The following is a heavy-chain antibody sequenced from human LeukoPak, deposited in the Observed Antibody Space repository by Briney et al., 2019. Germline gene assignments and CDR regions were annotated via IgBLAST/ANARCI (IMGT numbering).Heavy chain of an antibody. Sequence: SETLSLTCGVSGGSIDITNYCSWVRQAPGKVLEWIGEISHSGTTNYNPSLRSRVTMFLDRANNQFSLSLTSVTAADSAVYYCTRENRPFCPFAYWGQGVLVTVSS. D-gene: IGHD2/OR15-2a*01. CDR2: ISHSGTT. CDR3: TRENRPFCPFAY. CDR1: GGSIDITNY. V-gene: IGHV4-4*02. J-gene: IGHJ4*02.